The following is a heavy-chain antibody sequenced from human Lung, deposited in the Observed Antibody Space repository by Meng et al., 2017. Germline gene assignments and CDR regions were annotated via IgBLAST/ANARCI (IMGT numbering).Heavy chain of an antibody. V-gene: IGHV3-11*01. CDR2: ISSSGSTI. CDR3: ARDISGPVGYFDY. J-gene: IGHJ4*02. CDR1: GFTFSDYY. D-gene: IGHD1-20*01. Sequence: QVQRGEAGGGGVKPGGSLRLDWAASGFTFSDYYMSWIRQAPGKGLEWVSYISSSGSTIYYADSVKGRFTISRDNAKNSLYLQMNSLRAEDTAVYYCARDISGPVGYFDYWGQGTLVTVST.